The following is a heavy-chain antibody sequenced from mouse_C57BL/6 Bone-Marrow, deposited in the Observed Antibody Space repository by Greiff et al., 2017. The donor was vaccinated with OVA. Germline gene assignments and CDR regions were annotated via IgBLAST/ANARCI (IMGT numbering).Heavy chain of an antibody. V-gene: IGHV1-55*01. D-gene: IGHD1-1*01. CDR2: IYPGSGST. CDR1: GYTFTSYW. Sequence: QVQLKQPGAELVKPGASVKMSCKASGYTFTSYWITWVKQRPGQGLEWIGDIYPGSGSTNYTEKFKSKATLTVDTSSSPAYMQLSSLTSEDSAVYYCAVITTVVAPFAYWGQGTLVTVSA. CDR3: AVITTVVAPFAY. J-gene: IGHJ3*01.